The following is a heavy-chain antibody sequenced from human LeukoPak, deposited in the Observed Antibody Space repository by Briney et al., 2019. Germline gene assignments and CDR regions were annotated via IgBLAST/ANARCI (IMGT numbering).Heavy chain of an antibody. CDR1: GYKFTNYW. J-gene: IGHJ4*02. Sequence: SGESLKISCKGSGYKFTNYWIAWVRQMPGQGLEWLGIIYPRDSDTRYSPSFQGQVSISVDTSIDTAYLQWSGVKASDTAMYYCARLLAAPYYINFWGQGTLVTVSS. CDR3: ARLLAAPYYINF. CDR2: IYPRDSDT. V-gene: IGHV5-51*01. D-gene: IGHD6-25*01.